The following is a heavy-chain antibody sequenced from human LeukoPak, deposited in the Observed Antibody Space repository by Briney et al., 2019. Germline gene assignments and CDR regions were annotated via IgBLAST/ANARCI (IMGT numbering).Heavy chain of an antibody. CDR3: ARDHQLGRAAAGY. Sequence: ASVKVSCKASGYTFTTYGITWVRQAPGQGLEWMGWISVYNGNTNYAQKLQGRVTMTTETSTSTAYMELRSLRSDDTAVYYCARDHQLGRAAAGYWGQGTLVTVSS. CDR1: GYTFTTYG. D-gene: IGHD6-13*01. V-gene: IGHV1-18*01. J-gene: IGHJ4*02. CDR2: ISVYNGNT.